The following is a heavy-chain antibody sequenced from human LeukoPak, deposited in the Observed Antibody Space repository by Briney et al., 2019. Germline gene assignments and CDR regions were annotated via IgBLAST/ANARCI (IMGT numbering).Heavy chain of an antibody. V-gene: IGHV4-39*01. CDR2: IYYTGST. CDR1: GGSISSSSYY. D-gene: IGHD3/OR15-3a*01. Sequence: SETLSLTCTVSGGSISSSSYYWGWIRQPLGKGLEWIGSIYYTGSTYYNPSLKSRVTISIDTSKNQFSLRLTSVTAADTAVYYCARQTGSGLFILPGGQGTLVTVSS. CDR3: ARQTGSGLFILP. J-gene: IGHJ4*02.